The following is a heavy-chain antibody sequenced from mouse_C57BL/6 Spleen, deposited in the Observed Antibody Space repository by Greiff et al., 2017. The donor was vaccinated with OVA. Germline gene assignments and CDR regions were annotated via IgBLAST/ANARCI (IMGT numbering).Heavy chain of an antibody. CDR1: GYTFTDYN. CDR2: INPNNGGT. CDR3: ARTAQATDAMDY. J-gene: IGHJ4*01. D-gene: IGHD3-2*02. V-gene: IGHV1-18*01. Sequence: VQLQQSGPELVKPGASVKIPCKASGYTFTDYNMDWVKQSHGKSLEWIGDINPNNGGTIYNQKFKGKATLTVDKSSSTAYMELRSLTSEDTAVYYCARTAQATDAMDYWGQGTSVTVSS.